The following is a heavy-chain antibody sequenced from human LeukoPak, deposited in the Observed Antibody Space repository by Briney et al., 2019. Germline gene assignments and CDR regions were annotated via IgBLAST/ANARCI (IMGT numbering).Heavy chain of an antibody. CDR2: IYPGDSDT. CDR1: GYSFTNYW. D-gene: IGHD3-22*01. CDR3: VSVQNYYDSSGYWNFDY. V-gene: IGHV5-51*01. Sequence: GESLKISCKGSGYSFTNYWIGWVRQMPGKGLEWLGTIYPGDSDTRYSPSFQGQVTISADKSISTAYLQWSSLKASDTAIYYCVSVQNYYDSSGYWNFDYWGQGTLVTVSS. J-gene: IGHJ4*02.